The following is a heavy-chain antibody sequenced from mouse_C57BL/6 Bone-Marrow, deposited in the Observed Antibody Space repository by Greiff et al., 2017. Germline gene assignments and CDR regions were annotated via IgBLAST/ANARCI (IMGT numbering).Heavy chain of an antibody. D-gene: IGHD1-1*01. Sequence: EVQRVESEGGLVQPGSSMKLSCTASGFTFSDYYMAWVRQVPEKGLEWVANINYDGSSTYYLDSLKSRFIISRDNAKNILYLQMSSLKSEDTATYYCAREDYYGSRNWYFDVWGTGTTVTVSS. CDR3: AREDYYGSRNWYFDV. CDR1: GFTFSDYY. V-gene: IGHV5-16*01. J-gene: IGHJ1*03. CDR2: INYDGSST.